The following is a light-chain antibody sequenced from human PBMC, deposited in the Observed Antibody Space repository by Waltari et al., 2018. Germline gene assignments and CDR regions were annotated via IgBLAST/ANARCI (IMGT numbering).Light chain of an antibody. J-gene: IGLJ3*02. CDR1: SRAVGGYNY. V-gene: IGLV2-11*01. CDR3: CSYAGSITFWV. CDR2: DVN. Sequence: QSALTQPRSVSGSPGQSVTISCTGTSRAVGGYNYVSWYQHHPGKAPKLIIYDVNKRPSGVPDRFSASKSDNTASLTISGLQAEDEADYYCCSYAGSITFWVFGGGTKLTVL.